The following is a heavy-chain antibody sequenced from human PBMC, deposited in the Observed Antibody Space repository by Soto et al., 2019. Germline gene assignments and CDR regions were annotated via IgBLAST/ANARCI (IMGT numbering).Heavy chain of an antibody. CDR2: INSDGSST. J-gene: IGHJ6*04. CDR1: GFTFSSYW. CDR3: AKTWRRVGELLCYYGMGG. V-gene: IGHV3-74*01. Sequence: PGGSLRLSCAASGFTFSSYWMHWVRQAPGKGLVWVSRINSDGSSTSYADSVKGRFTISRDNAKNTLYLQMNSLRAEDTAVYYCAKTWRRVGELLCYYGMGGWGKGSRVTVAS. D-gene: IGHD3-10*01.